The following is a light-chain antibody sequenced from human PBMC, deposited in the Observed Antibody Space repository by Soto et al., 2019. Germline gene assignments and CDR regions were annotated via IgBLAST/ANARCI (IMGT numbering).Light chain of an antibody. J-gene: IGKJ5*01. Sequence: VVLTQSPATLSVSPWARATLSCRASQSVSIKLAWYQQKPGQAPRLLIYDTSTRATGIPARFSGSASGTDFTLTINRLEPEDFAVYYCQLYGNSPPFGQGTRLEIK. CDR1: QSVSIK. CDR3: QLYGNSPP. CDR2: DTS. V-gene: IGKV3-15*01.